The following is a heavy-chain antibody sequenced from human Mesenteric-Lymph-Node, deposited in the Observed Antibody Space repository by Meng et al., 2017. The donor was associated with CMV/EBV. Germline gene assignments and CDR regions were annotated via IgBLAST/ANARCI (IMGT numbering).Heavy chain of an antibody. CDR3: ATPGGTRLWGPAY. V-gene: IGHV3-21*01. CDR1: GFTFSSYS. D-gene: IGHD4/OR15-4a*01. Sequence: GESLKISCAASGFTFSSYSMNWVRQAPGKGLEWVSSISSSSSYIYYADSVKGRFTISRDNSKSTVFLQVSSLRAEDTAVYYCATPGGTRLWGPAYWGQGTLVTVSS. J-gene: IGHJ4*02. CDR2: ISSSSSYI.